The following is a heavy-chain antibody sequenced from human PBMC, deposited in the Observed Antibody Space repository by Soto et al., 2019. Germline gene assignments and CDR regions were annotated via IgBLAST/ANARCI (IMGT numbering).Heavy chain of an antibody. V-gene: IGHV3-64*01. CDR3: ARGPYCGGDCFSQVADGEIDY. CDR1: GFTFSYYA. J-gene: IGHJ4*02. Sequence: EVQLVESGGGLVQPGGSLRLSCAASGFTFSYYAMYWVRQAPGKGLEYVSAISSNGGSTYYANSLKGRFTISRDNSKXXLXLXXGSLRPEDMAVYFCARGPYCGGDCFSQVADGEIDYWGQGTLVTVSS. D-gene: IGHD2-21*02. CDR2: ISSNGGST.